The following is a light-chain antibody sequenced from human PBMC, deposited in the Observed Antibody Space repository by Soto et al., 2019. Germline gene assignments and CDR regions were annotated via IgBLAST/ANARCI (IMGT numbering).Light chain of an antibody. CDR1: SSDVGAYNY. CDR3: NSYAGTSYV. CDR2: DVS. V-gene: IGLV2-14*03. J-gene: IGLJ1*01. Sequence: SALTQPASVSGTPGQSITISCTGTSSDVGAYNYVSWYQQYPGKAPKLIIYDVSNRPSGVSCRFSGSKSGNTASLTISELQAEDEADYYCNSYAGTSYVFGTGTRSPS.